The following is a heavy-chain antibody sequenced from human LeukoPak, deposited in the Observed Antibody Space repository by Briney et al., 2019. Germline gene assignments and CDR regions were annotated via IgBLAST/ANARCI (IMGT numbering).Heavy chain of an antibody. J-gene: IGHJ4*02. CDR1: GYSISSGYY. CDR2: IYHSGST. D-gene: IGHD3-10*01. V-gene: IGHV4-38-2*02. CDR3: ARDLNRRGEFDY. Sequence: SETLSLTCTVSGYSISSGYYWGWIRQPPGKGLEWIGSIYHSGSTYYNPSLKSRVTISVDTSKNQFSLRLSAVTAADTAVYYCARDLNRRGEFDYWGQGTPVTVSS.